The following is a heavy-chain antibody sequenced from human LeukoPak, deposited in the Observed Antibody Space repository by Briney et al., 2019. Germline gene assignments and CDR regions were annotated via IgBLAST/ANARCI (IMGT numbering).Heavy chain of an antibody. CDR2: IRYDGSNK. D-gene: IGHD5-24*01. J-gene: IGHJ4*02. Sequence: GGSLRLSCAASGFTFSSYGMHWVRQAPGKGLQWVAFIRYDGSNKYYADSVKGRFTISRDNSKNTLYLQMNSLRAEDTAVYYCAKNRGPKRWLGGYWGQGTLVTVSS. CDR3: AKNRGPKRWLGGY. CDR1: GFTFSSYG. V-gene: IGHV3-30*02.